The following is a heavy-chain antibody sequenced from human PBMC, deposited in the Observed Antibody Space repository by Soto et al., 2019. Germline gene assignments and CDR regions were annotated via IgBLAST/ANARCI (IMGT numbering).Heavy chain of an antibody. D-gene: IGHD5-18*01. CDR2: ISYSGST. J-gene: IGHJ4*02. V-gene: IGHV4-31*03. CDR3: AREDKSYGFYY. Sequence: QVQLQESGPGLVKPSQTLSLTCTVSGGSIISVGNYWNWVRHHPGKGLEWIGSISYSGSTYYTASLRSRVTLSVDKSKNQSSLKLSSVYAADTAVYYCAREDKSYGFYYWGQGTLVNVSS. CDR1: GGSIISVGNY.